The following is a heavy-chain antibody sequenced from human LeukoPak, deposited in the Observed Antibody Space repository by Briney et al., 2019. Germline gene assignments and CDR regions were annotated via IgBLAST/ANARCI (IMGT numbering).Heavy chain of an antibody. V-gene: IGHV3-23*01. D-gene: IGHD6-19*01. J-gene: IGHJ5*02. CDR3: AKEPGYSSGWLNWFDP. Sequence: GGSLRLSCAASGFTFSSYAMSWVRQAPGKGLEWVSAISGSGGSTYYADSVKGRFTISRDNSKNTLYLQMNSLRAEDTAVYYCAKEPGYSSGWLNWFDPWGQGTLVTVSS. CDR2: ISGSGGST. CDR1: GFTFSSYA.